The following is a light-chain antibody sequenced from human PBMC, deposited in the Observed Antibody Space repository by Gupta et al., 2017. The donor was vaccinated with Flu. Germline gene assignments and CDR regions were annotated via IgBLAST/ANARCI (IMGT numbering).Light chain of an antibody. CDR2: AAS. CDR1: QAIGDD. Sequence: DIQVTQSPSSLSASVGERVTITCRTSQAIGDDLGWLQQKPGKAPKRLIYAASSLQSGVPSRFSGSGSGTEFTLTISSLQPEDFATYYCLQYNNYPVTFGQGTRLEIK. J-gene: IGKJ5*01. V-gene: IGKV1-17*01. CDR3: LQYNNYPVT.